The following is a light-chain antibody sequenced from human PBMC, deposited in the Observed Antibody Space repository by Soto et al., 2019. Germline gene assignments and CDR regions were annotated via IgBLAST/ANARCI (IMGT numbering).Light chain of an antibody. CDR1: ESVSSN. CDR3: QQYNNWPPVT. V-gene: IGKV3-15*01. Sequence: VMTQSPATLSVSPGERATLSCRASESVSSNLAWYQQRHGQAPRLVIYGASTRATGIPARFSGGGSGTDFTLTITSLQSEASAVYYCQQYNNWPPVTFGQGTKVDIK. J-gene: IGKJ1*01. CDR2: GAS.